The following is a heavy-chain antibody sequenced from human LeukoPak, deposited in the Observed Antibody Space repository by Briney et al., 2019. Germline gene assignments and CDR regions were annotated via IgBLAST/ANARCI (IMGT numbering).Heavy chain of an antibody. CDR3: AKPSSGYGSFDS. CDR1: GFTFRSYA. J-gene: IGHJ4*02. Sequence: PGGSLRLSCPASGFTFRSYAMSWVRQAPGKRLEWVSAISSSSTNTYYADSVKGRFTISRDNSKNTLYLQMNSLKAEDTAVYYCAKPSSGYGSFDSWGQRTLVTVSS. D-gene: IGHD6-19*01. V-gene: IGHV3-23*01. CDR2: ISSSSTNT.